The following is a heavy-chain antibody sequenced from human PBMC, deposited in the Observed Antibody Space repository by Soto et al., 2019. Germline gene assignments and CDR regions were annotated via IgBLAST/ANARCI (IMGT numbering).Heavy chain of an antibody. CDR1: GFTFSMYS. J-gene: IGHJ6*02. V-gene: IGHV3-7*03. D-gene: IGHD2-21*02. CDR2: IPQEGVDG. CDR3: ARDNLRLPSNDFFYGSGV. Sequence: GGSLRLSCEVSGFTFSMYSMSWVRQSPGKGLEWVAKIPQEGVDGHYADSVKGRFTISRDNGKNSLYLQLNNLRAEDTAVYYCARDNLRLPSNDFFYGSGVWGRGATVTVSS.